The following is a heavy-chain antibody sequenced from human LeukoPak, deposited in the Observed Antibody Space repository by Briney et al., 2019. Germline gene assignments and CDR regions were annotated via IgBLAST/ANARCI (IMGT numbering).Heavy chain of an antibody. CDR3: AKDGPNYYDSRTYYLSYFDH. J-gene: IGHJ4*02. Sequence: SGGSLRLSCAAPGFTFSSYAMSWVRQAPGKGLEWVSAISSSGGSTYYADSVRGRFTISRDNSKNTLYLKMNSLRAEDTAVYYCAKDGPNYYDSRTYYLSYFDHWGQGTLVTVSS. CDR2: ISSSGGST. V-gene: IGHV3-23*01. D-gene: IGHD3-22*01. CDR1: GFTFSSYA.